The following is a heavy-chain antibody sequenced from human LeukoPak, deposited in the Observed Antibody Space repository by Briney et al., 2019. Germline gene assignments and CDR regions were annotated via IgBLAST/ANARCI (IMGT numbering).Heavy chain of an antibody. CDR3: ARALYYDFWSGTTGGAGDY. CDR2: INPSGGST. J-gene: IGHJ4*02. Sequence: ASVKVSCKASGYTFTSYYMHWVRQAPGQGLEWMGIINPSGGSTSYAQKFQGRVTMTRDTSTSTVYMELSSLRSEDTAVYYCARALYYDFWSGTTGGAGDYWGQGTLVTVSS. D-gene: IGHD3-3*01. CDR1: GYTFTSYY. V-gene: IGHV1-46*01.